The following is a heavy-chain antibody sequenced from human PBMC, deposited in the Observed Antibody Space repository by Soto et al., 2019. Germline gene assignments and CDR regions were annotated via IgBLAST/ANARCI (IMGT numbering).Heavy chain of an antibody. CDR1: GGTFSSYT. Sequence: GASVKVSCKASGGTFSSYTIIWVRQAPGQGLEWMGRIIPILGIANYAQKFQGRVTITADKSTSTAYMELSSLRSEDTAVYYCAREDCSGGSCYPEYFQHWGQGTLVTVSS. CDR3: AREDCSGGSCYPEYFQH. D-gene: IGHD2-15*01. CDR2: IIPILGIA. J-gene: IGHJ1*01. V-gene: IGHV1-69*04.